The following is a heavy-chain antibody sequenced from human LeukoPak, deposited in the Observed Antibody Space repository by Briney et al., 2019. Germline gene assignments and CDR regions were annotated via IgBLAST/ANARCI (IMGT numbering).Heavy chain of an antibody. Sequence: PGGSLRLSCAASGFTVSSNYMSWVRQAPGKGLEWVSVIYSGGSTYYADSVKGRFTISRDNSKNTLYLQMNSLRAEDTAVYYCAKPGGLEVIASDFDYWGQGTLVTVSS. D-gene: IGHD2-21*01. J-gene: IGHJ4*02. CDR2: IYSGGST. CDR1: GFTVSSNY. CDR3: AKPGGLEVIASDFDY. V-gene: IGHV3-53*01.